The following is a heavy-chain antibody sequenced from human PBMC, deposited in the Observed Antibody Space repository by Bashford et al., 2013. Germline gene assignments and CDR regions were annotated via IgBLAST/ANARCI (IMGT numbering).Heavy chain of an antibody. Sequence: SETLSLTCSVSGGSIGDSSYYWGWIRQHPGKGLEWIGYIYYSGSTYYNPSLKSRVTISVDTSKNQFSLKLSSVTAADTAVYYCAKASGYSSSWYSIPYYYGMDVWGQGTTVTVSS. V-gene: IGHV4-31*03. CDR3: AKASGYSSSWYSIPYYYGMDV. J-gene: IGHJ6*02. CDR2: IYYSGST. CDR1: GGSIGDSSYY. D-gene: IGHD6-13*01.